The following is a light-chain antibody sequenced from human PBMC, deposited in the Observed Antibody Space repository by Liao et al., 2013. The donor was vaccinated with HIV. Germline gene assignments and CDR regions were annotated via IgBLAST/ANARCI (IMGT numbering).Light chain of an antibody. Sequence: SYELTQPPSVSVSPGQTASVTCSGHRLGDKFACWYQQKPGQSPLLVMYQDDKRPSGIPERFSGSNSGNTATLTISGTQAMDEADYYCQTWDSSTACVVFGGGTKLTVL. V-gene: IGLV3-1*01. J-gene: IGLJ2*01. CDR2: QDD. CDR3: QTWDSSTACVV. CDR1: RLGDKF.